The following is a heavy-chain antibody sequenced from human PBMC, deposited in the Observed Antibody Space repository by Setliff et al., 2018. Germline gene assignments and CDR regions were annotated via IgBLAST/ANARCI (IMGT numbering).Heavy chain of an antibody. Sequence: GASVKVSCKASGYTFTSYYMHWVRQAPGQGLEWMGIINPSGGSTSYAQKFQGRVTMTRDTSTSTVYMELSSLRSEDTALYYCARVYGYSYGYEVYYYYGMDVWGQGTTVTVSS. CDR2: INPSGGST. V-gene: IGHV1-46*01. J-gene: IGHJ6*02. D-gene: IGHD5-18*01. CDR1: GYTFTSYY. CDR3: ARVYGYSYGYEVYYYYGMDV.